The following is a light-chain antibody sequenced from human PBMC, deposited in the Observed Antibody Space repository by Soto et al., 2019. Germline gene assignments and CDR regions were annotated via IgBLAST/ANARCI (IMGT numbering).Light chain of an antibody. CDR2: AAS. CDR1: QSISSY. CDR3: RQSYSTPIT. J-gene: IGKJ5*01. Sequence: DIQMTQSPSPLSASVGDRVTITCRVSQSISSYLNWYQQKPGKAPKLLIYAASSLQSGVPSRFSGSGSGTDFTLTISSLQPEDFATYYCRQSYSTPITFGQGTRLEI. V-gene: IGKV1-39*01.